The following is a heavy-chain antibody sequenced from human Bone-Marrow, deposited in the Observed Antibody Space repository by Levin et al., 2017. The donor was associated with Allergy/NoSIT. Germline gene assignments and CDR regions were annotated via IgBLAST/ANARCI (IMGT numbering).Heavy chain of an antibody. CDR3: ARAKREYSGYDYFDY. CDR2: IYYSGST. D-gene: IGHD5-12*01. CDR1: GGSVSSGSYY. V-gene: IGHV4-61*01. J-gene: IGHJ4*02. Sequence: PSETLSLTCTVSGGSVSSGSYYWSWLRQPPGKGLEWFGYIYYSGSTNSNPSLKSRVTISVDTSKNQSSLKLSSVTAAGTAVYYCARAKREYSGYDYFDYWGQGTLVTVSS.